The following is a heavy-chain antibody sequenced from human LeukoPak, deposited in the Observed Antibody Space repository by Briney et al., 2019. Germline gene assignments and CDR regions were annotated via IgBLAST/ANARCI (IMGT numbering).Heavy chain of an antibody. CDR3: ARVEYYYDSSGYYYEYYFDY. Sequence: PSETLSLTCTVSGGSISTGTYYWSWVRQPPGKGLEWLGYIYHTGNTYYNPSLKSRVTISVDTSKNQFSLKLTSVTAADTAVYYCARVEYYYDSSGYYYEYYFDYWGQGTLVTVSS. J-gene: IGHJ4*02. V-gene: IGHV4-30-2*01. D-gene: IGHD3-22*01. CDR2: IYHTGNT. CDR1: GGSISTGTYY.